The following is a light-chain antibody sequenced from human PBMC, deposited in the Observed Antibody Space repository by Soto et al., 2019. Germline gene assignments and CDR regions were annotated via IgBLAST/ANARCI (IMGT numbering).Light chain of an antibody. J-gene: IGKJ4*01. Sequence: EIVMTQSPATLSVSPGERVTLSCRASQSVSSKLAWYQQKPGQGPRLVIYDASTRATGIPSRFTSSGSGTDFTLTISSLQSEDFAVYFCQQYKVWPPITFGGGTKVEIK. V-gene: IGKV3-15*01. CDR2: DAS. CDR3: QQYKVWPPIT. CDR1: QSVSSK.